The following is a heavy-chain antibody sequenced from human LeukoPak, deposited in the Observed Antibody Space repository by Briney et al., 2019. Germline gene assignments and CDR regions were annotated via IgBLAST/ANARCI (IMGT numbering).Heavy chain of an antibody. CDR2: ISAYNGNT. J-gene: IGHJ4*02. D-gene: IGHD3-10*01. CDR1: GYTFTSYG. CDR3: ARDMVGEITMVRGVITPTYYFDY. V-gene: IGHV1-18*01. Sequence: ASVKISCKASGYTFTSYGISWVRQAPGQGLEWMGWISAYNGNTNYAQKLQGRVTMTTDTSTSTAYMELRSLRSDDTAVYYCARDMVGEITMVRGVITPTYYFDYWGQGALVTVSS.